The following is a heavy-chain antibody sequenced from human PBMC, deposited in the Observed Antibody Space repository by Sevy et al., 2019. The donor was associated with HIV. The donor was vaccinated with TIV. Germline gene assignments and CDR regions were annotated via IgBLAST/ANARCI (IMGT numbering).Heavy chain of an antibody. V-gene: IGHV3-23*01. J-gene: IGHJ3*02. CDR3: AKERRTMIVGPDAFDI. D-gene: IGHD3-22*01. CDR1: GFTFSSYA. Sequence: GGSLRLSCAASGFTFSSYAMSWVRQAPGKGLEWVSAISGSGGSTYYADSVKGRFTISRDNSKNTLYLQMNSLRAEDTAVYYCAKERRTMIVGPDAFDIWGQGTMVTVSS. CDR2: ISGSGGST.